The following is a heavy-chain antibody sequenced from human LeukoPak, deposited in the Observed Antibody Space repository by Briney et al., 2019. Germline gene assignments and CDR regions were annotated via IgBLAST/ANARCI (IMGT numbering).Heavy chain of an antibody. J-gene: IGHJ4*02. CDR1: GGSFSGHY. Sequence: SETLSLTCAVYGGSFSGHYWSWIRQPPGKGLEWIGEINHSGSTNYNPSLKSRVTISVDTSKNQFSLKLSSMTAADTAVYYCARGPAAGLDYWGQGTLVTVSS. D-gene: IGHD6-13*01. CDR3: ARGPAAGLDY. CDR2: INHSGST. V-gene: IGHV4-34*01.